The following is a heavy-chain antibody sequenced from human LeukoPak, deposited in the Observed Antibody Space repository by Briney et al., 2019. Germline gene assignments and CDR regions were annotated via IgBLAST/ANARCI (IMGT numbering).Heavy chain of an antibody. CDR2: IKGKTVGGPT. V-gene: IGHV3-15*01. CDR3: TTDPDYDMLNWFDP. J-gene: IGHJ5*02. Sequence: GGSLRLSCAASGFTFSNAWMSWVRQAPGKGLEWVGRIKGKTVGGPTDYAAPVKGRFTISRDDSKNTLYLQMNSLKTEDTAVYYCTTDPDYDMLNWFDPWGQGTLVTASS. D-gene: IGHD3-9*01. CDR1: GFTFSNAW.